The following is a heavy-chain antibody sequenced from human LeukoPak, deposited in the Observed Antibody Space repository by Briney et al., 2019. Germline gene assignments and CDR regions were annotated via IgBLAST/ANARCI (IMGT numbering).Heavy chain of an antibody. CDR2: IRYDGSNT. CDR3: ARDLYGDYAFDY. J-gene: IGHJ4*02. Sequence: GGSLRLSCAASGFTFSNSGMHWVRQAPGKGLEWVAFIRYDGSNTYYADSVKGRFTISRDNAKNSLYLQMNSLRAEDTAVYYCARDLYGDYAFDYWGQGTLVTVSS. D-gene: IGHD4-17*01. CDR1: GFTFSNSG. V-gene: IGHV3-30*02.